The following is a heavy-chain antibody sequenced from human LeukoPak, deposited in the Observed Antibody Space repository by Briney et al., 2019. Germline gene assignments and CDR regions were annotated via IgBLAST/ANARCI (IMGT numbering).Heavy chain of an antibody. D-gene: IGHD3-10*01. J-gene: IGHJ4*02. CDR1: GGSIRSHH. Sequence: SETLSLTCTVSGGSIRSHHWSWIRQPPGKGLECIGYIDYSGSTNYNPSLKSRVTISEDTSKNQFSLKLSSVTAADTAVYYCARTGYFGSESYFDYSGQGTLVTVSS. CDR2: IDYSGST. V-gene: IGHV4-59*11. CDR3: ARTGYFGSESYFDY.